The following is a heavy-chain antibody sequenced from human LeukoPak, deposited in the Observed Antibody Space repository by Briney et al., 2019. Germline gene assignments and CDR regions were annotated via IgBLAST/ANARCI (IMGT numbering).Heavy chain of an antibody. J-gene: IGHJ4*02. Sequence: SETLSLTCGVSGGSLSSTNWWSWVRQPPGQGLEWIGEISLTGETHCNPSLNGRVTMSLDESRNQLSLDLTSVTAADTAIYYCSRESGAFCPFGHWGQGTLVIVPP. CDR3: SRESGAFCPFGH. CDR1: GGSLSSTNW. CDR2: ISLTGET. D-gene: IGHD1-26*01. V-gene: IGHV4-4*02.